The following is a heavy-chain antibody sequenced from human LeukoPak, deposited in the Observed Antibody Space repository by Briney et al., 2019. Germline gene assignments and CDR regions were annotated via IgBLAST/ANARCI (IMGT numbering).Heavy chain of an antibody. Sequence: GGSLRLSCAASGFTFSSYGMNWVRQAPGKGLEWVSSISSSSSYIYYADSVKGRFTISRDNAKNSLYLQMNSLRAEDTAVYYCARDYDSSGYYWAHWGQGTLATVSS. CDR2: ISSSSSYI. J-gene: IGHJ4*02. CDR1: GFTFSSYG. CDR3: ARDYDSSGYYWAH. V-gene: IGHV3-21*01. D-gene: IGHD3-22*01.